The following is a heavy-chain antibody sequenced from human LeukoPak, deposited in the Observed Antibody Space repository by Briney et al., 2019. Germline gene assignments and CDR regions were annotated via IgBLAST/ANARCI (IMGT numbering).Heavy chain of an antibody. CDR3: ARELVAGTFDH. D-gene: IGHD1-7*01. CDR2: IGGSDSIV. V-gene: IGHV3-11*01. CDR1: GFNVNDYY. Sequence: GGSLRLSCAASGFNVNDYYMSWVRQAPGKGLEWISDIGGSDSIVAYAGSVEGRFTISRDIAKNSLFLQMNSLRADDTAVYYCARELVAGTFDHWGQGILVTVSS. J-gene: IGHJ4*02.